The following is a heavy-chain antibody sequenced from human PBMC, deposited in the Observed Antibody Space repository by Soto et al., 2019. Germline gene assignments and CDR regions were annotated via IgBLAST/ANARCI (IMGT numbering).Heavy chain of an antibody. D-gene: IGHD2-2*01. CDR3: AKDRDYPRDQFLY. CDR2: ISANGQGI. Sequence: EVQLLGSGGGLVQPGGSLRLSCTASGFTFTYYAFSWVRQAPGKGLEWVSAISANGQGIYYADSVRGRFTISRDNSKNTVFLHMDSLRAEDTAVYYCAKDRDYPRDQFLYWGQGTLVTVSS. V-gene: IGHV3-23*01. J-gene: IGHJ4*02. CDR1: GFTFTYYA.